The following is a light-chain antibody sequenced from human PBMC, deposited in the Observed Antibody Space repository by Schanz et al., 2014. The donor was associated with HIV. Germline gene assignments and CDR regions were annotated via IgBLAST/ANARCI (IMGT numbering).Light chain of an antibody. Sequence: QSALTQPRSVSGSPGQSVTISCSGTSSDVGGYDLVSWYQHHPGKAPKLLILDVTKRASGVPARFSGSKSGSTASLTVSGLQAEDEAYYYCASYAGRNGVFGTGTKLTVL. J-gene: IGLJ1*01. V-gene: IGLV2-11*01. CDR1: SSDVGGYDL. CDR3: ASYAGRNGV. CDR2: DVT.